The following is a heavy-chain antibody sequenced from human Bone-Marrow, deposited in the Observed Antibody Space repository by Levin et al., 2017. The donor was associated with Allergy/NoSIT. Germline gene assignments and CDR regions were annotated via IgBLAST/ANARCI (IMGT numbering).Heavy chain of an antibody. CDR3: ARDFIGNSGPDAFDI. J-gene: IGHJ3*02. CDR1: GFTFSSYA. D-gene: IGHD4-23*01. V-gene: IGHV3-30-3*01. CDR2: ISYDGSNK. Sequence: GGSLRLSCAASGFTFSSYAMHWVRQAPGKGLEWVAVISYDGSNKYYADSVKGRFTISRDNSKNTLYLQMNSLRAEDTAVYYCARDFIGNSGPDAFDIWGQGTMVTVSS.